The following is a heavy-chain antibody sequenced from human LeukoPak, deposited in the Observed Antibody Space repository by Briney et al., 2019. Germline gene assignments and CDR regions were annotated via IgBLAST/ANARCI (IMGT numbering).Heavy chain of an antibody. CDR1: GYTFTSYG. D-gene: IGHD5-18*01. Sequence: ASVKVSCKASGYTFTSYGISWVRQAPGQGLEWMGWISAYNGNTNYAQKLQGRVTMTTDTSTSTAHMELRSLRSDDTAVYYCARDPSVDTAIGFDYWGQGTLVTVSS. CDR2: ISAYNGNT. CDR3: ARDPSVDTAIGFDY. V-gene: IGHV1-18*04. J-gene: IGHJ4*02.